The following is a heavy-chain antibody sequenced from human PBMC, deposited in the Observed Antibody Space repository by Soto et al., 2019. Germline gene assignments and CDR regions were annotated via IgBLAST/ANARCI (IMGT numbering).Heavy chain of an antibody. CDR1: GFTFSSYG. D-gene: IGHD6-13*01. J-gene: IGHJ6*02. CDR3: AKQNKQQLVRGPLWDYYYGMDV. Sequence: QPGGSLRLSCAASGFTFSSYGMHWVRQAPGKGLEWVAVISYDGSNKYYADSVKGRFTISRDNSKNTLYLQMNSLRAEDTAVYYCAKQNKQQLVRGPLWDYYYGMDVWGQGTTVTVSS. CDR2: ISYDGSNK. V-gene: IGHV3-30*18.